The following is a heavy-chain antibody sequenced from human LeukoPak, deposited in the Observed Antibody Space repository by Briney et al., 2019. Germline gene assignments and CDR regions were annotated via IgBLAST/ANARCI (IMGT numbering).Heavy chain of an antibody. D-gene: IGHD6-19*01. Sequence: TGGSLRLSCAASGFTVISNYMSWVRQAPGKGLEWVSVIYSGGNTYYADSVEGRFTISRDNSKNTLYLQMNSLRAEDTAVYYCARDGVSVAQDAFDIWGQGTMVTVSS. CDR2: IYSGGNT. CDR1: GFTVISNY. J-gene: IGHJ3*02. CDR3: ARDGVSVAQDAFDI. V-gene: IGHV3-66*02.